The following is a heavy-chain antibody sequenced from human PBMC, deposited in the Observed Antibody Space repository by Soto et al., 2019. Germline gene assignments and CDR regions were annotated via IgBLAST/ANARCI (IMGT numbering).Heavy chain of an antibody. V-gene: IGHV3-33*01. CDR3: AGGKSYQCSGGSCRHFYSYYGMDV. D-gene: IGHD2-15*01. CDR1: GFTFSNYG. Sequence: PGGSLRLSCAASGFTFSNYGMHWVRQAPGKGLEWVALIRHDGTNTYYAESVEGRFSISRDNSRNTLYLQINGLRGEDTAVYYCAGGKSYQCSGGSCRHFYSYYGMDVWGQGTAGTVSS. J-gene: IGHJ6*02. CDR2: IRHDGTNT.